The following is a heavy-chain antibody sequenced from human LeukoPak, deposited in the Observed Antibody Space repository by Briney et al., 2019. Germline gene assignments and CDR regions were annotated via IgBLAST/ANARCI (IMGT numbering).Heavy chain of an antibody. CDR3: ARAAHLTGYRSDDGKDAFDI. D-gene: IGHD3-9*01. CDR2: INPNSGGT. CDR1: GYTFTGYY. J-gene: IGHJ3*02. V-gene: IGHV1-2*02. Sequence: ASVKVSCKGSGYTFTGYYMHWVRQAPGQGLEWMGWINPNSGGTNYAQKFQGRVTMTRDTSISTAYMELSRLRSDDTAVYYCARAAHLTGYRSDDGKDAFDIWGQGTMVTVSS.